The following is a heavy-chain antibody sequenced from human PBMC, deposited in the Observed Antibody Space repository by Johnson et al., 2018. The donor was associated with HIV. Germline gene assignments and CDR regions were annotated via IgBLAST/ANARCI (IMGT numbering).Heavy chain of an antibody. Sequence: VQLVESGGGVVQPGGSLRLSCAASGFTVSGNYMSWVRQAPGKGLETVSVIDSGGSTYYVDSVKGRFNIFRDNAKSSLYLQMNSLRVEDTAIYYCARRMVVGYHALDFWGQGTVVAVPS. CDR3: ARRMVVGYHALDF. CDR2: IDSGGST. D-gene: IGHD2-21*01. J-gene: IGHJ3*01. CDR1: GFTVSGNY. V-gene: IGHV3-66*04.